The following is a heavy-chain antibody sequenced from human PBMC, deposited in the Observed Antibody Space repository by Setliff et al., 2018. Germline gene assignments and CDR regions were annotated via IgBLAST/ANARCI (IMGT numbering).Heavy chain of an antibody. D-gene: IGHD2-2*01. CDR2: ISHSGST. V-gene: IGHV4-34*01. CDR1: GGSFNVYF. J-gene: IGHJ4*02. CDR3: RLAHCNDTSCEEALDY. Sequence: SETLSLTCAVYGGSFNVYFWSWIRQPPGKGLEWIGEISHSGSTNYSPSLKSRVTMSVDKSKNQFSLNLNSVTAADTAVYYSRLAHCNDTSCEEALDYWSQGTLVTVSS.